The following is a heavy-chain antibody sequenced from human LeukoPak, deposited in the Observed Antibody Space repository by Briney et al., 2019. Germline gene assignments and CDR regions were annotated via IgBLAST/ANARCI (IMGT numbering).Heavy chain of an antibody. CDR2: IYYSGST. V-gene: IGHV4-39*01. CDR3: ARRVRYYDSSGYYYFDY. D-gene: IGHD3-22*01. Sequence: SETLSLTCAVSGGSISSSNWWSWVRQPPGKGLEWIGSIYYSGSTYYNPSLKSRVTISVDTSKNQFSLKLSSVTAADTAVYYCARRVRYYDSSGYYYFDYWGQGTLVTVSS. J-gene: IGHJ4*02. CDR1: GGSISSSNW.